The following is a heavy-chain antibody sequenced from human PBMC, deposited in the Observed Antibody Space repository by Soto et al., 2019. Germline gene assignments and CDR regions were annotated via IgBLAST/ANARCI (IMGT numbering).Heavy chain of an antibody. V-gene: IGHV3-23*01. CDR1: GFSFSRYA. D-gene: IGHD5-12*01. J-gene: IGHJ4*02. CDR2: ISGSGGST. Sequence: WGALRLSCAASGFSFSRYAMSWVRQAPGKGLEWVSTISGSGGSTYYADSVKGRFTISRDNSKNTLYLQMNSLRAEDTAVYYCAKDLHIVATNEYFDYWGQGT. CDR3: AKDLHIVATNEYFDY.